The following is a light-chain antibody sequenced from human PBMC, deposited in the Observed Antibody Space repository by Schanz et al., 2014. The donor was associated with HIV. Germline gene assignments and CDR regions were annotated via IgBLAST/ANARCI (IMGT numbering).Light chain of an antibody. CDR3: CSYAGSSTFVV. CDR2: DVS. J-gene: IGLJ2*01. CDR1: SSDVGYYNY. V-gene: IGLV2-14*03. Sequence: QSALTQPASVSGSPGQSITISCTGTSSDVGYYNYVSWYQQHPGKAPKLMIYDVSNRPSGVSNRFSGSKSGNTASLTISGLQAEDEADYYCCSYAGSSTFVVFGGGTKLTVV.